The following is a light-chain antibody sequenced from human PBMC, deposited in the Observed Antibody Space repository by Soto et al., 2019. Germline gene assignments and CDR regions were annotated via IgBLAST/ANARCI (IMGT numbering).Light chain of an antibody. CDR2: DAS. CDR3: QQRADLPT. V-gene: IGKV3-11*01. J-gene: IGKJ3*01. Sequence: EFVLTQSPATLSLSPGERATLSCRASQGVSGYLACYQYKPDQAPRLLIYDASNPVTGIPARFSGSEFGTDFTHTISSLETEDFAVYYCQQRADLPTFGPGTRVYIK. CDR1: QGVSGY.